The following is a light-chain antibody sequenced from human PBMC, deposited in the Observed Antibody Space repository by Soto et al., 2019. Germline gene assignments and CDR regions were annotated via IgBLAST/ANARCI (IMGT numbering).Light chain of an antibody. CDR1: SSNIGSNY. CDR3: AAWDDSLSGWV. J-gene: IGLJ3*02. CDR2: RSN. Sequence: QSVLTQPPSASGTPGQGVTISCSGRSSNIGSNYVYWYQQLPGTAPTLLIYRSNQRPSGVPDRFSGSKSGTSASLAISGLRSEDETDDYCAAWDDSLSGWVFGGGTKLTVL. V-gene: IGLV1-47*01.